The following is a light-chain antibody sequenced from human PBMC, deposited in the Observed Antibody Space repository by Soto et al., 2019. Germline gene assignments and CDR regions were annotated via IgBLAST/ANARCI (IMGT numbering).Light chain of an antibody. CDR3: QQYNNWWT. J-gene: IGKJ1*01. V-gene: IGKV3-15*01. CDR1: QSVSSSY. CDR2: GAS. Sequence: IVLTQSPCTLSLSPGERATLSCRASQSVSSSYLAWYQQKPGQAPRLLIYGASTRATGIPARFSGSGSGTEFTLTISSLQSEDFAVYYCQQYNNWWTFGQGTKVDIK.